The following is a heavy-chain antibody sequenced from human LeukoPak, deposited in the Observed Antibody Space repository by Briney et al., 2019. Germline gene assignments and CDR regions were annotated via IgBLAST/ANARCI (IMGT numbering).Heavy chain of an antibody. CDR2: IYYSGST. CDR3: ARGVPEYYDFWSGYFYYFDY. D-gene: IGHD3-3*01. V-gene: IGHV4-59*11. Sequence: SETLSLTCTVSGGSISSHYWSWIRQPPGKGLEWIGYIYYSGSTNYNPSLKSRVTISVDTSKNQFSLKLTSVTAADTAVYYCARGVPEYYDFWSGYFYYFDYWGQGTLVTVSS. CDR1: GGSISSHY. J-gene: IGHJ4*02.